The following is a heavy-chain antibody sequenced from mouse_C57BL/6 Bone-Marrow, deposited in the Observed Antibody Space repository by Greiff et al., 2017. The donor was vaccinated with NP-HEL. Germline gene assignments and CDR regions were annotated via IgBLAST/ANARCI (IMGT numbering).Heavy chain of an antibody. CDR1: GYTFTDYN. CDR3: ERTDSSGYWFAD. Sequence: EVQLQQSGPELVKPGASVKIPCKASGYTFTDYNMDWVKQSPGKSLEWIGDINPNNGGTIYNQKFKGKATLTVDKSSSTAYMELRSLTSEDTAVYDCERTDSSGYWFADWGQGTLGTVSA. V-gene: IGHV1-18*01. J-gene: IGHJ3*01. CDR2: INPNNGGT. D-gene: IGHD3-2*02.